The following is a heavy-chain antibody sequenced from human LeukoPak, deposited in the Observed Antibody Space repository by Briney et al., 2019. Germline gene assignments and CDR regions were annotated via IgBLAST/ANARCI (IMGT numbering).Heavy chain of an antibody. D-gene: IGHD3-22*01. CDR2: IYTSGST. CDR1: GGSISSYY. J-gene: IGHJ4*02. CDR3: ARDHYYDSSGYWLYYFDY. V-gene: IGHV4-4*07. Sequence: WETLSLTCTVSGGSISSYYWSWIRQPAGKGLEWIGRIYTSGSTNYNPSLKSRVTMSVDTSKNQFSLKLSSVTAADTAVYYCARDHYYDSSGYWLYYFDYWGQGTLVTVSS.